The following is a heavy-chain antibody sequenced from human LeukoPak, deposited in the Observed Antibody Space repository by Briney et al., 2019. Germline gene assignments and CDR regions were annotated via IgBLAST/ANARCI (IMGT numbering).Heavy chain of an antibody. CDR3: ARLDAWTGYSDAFDI. Sequence: SVKVSCKASGGTYSSYAISWVRQAPGQGLEWMGGIIPIFGTANYAQKFQGRVTITADESTSTAYMELSSPRSEDTAVYYCARLDAWTGYSDAFDIWGQGTMVTVSS. J-gene: IGHJ3*02. CDR1: GGTYSSYA. CDR2: IIPIFGTA. D-gene: IGHD3/OR15-3a*01. V-gene: IGHV1-69*13.